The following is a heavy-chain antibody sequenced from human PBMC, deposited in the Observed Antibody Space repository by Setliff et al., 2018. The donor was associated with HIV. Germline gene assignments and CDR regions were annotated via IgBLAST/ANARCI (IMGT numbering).Heavy chain of an antibody. J-gene: IGHJ6*02. D-gene: IGHD3-22*01. V-gene: IGHV1-46*01. CDR1: GYTFTSYY. Sequence: ASVKVSCKTSGYTFTSYYMHWIRQAPGQGLEWMGMIDPMMGITTNAQKLQGRVTTTRDTSASTVYMNLRSLKSEDTAMYYCARPEYESSGMDVWGQGTTVTVSS. CDR2: IDPMMGIT. CDR3: ARPEYESSGMDV.